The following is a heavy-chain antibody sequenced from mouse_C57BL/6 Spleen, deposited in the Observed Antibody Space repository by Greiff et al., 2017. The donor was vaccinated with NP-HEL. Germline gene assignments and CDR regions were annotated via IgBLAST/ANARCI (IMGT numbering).Heavy chain of an antibody. Sequence: VQLQQPGAELVKPGASVKLSCKASGYTFTSYWMHWVKQRPGQGLEWIGMIHPNSGSTNYNEKFKSKATLTVDKSSSTAYMQLSSLTSEDSAVYYCVLKGGSSREASMDYRGQGTSVTVSS. J-gene: IGHJ4*01. D-gene: IGHD1-1*01. CDR2: IHPNSGST. V-gene: IGHV1-64*01. CDR1: GYTFTSYW. CDR3: VLKGGSSREASMDY.